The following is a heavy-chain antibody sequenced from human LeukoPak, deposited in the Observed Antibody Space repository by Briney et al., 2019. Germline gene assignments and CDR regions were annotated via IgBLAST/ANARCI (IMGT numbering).Heavy chain of an antibody. V-gene: IGHV3-30-3*01. Sequence: GGSLRLSCAASGFTFSSYAMHWVRQAPGKGLEWVAVISYDGSNKYYADSVKGRFTISRDNSKNTLYLQMNSLRAEDTAVYYCARDLPIVGATTPHFDYWGQGTLVTVSS. J-gene: IGHJ4*02. D-gene: IGHD1-26*01. CDR1: GFTFSSYA. CDR2: ISYDGSNK. CDR3: ARDLPIVGATTPHFDY.